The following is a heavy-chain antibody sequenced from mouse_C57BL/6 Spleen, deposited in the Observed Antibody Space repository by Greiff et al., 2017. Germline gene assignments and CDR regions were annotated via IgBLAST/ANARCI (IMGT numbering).Heavy chain of an antibody. CDR2: ISNLAYSI. Sequence: EVHLVESGGGLVQPGGSLKLSCAASGFTFSDYGMAWVRQAPRKGLEWVAFISNLAYSIYYADTVTGRFTISRENAKNTLYLEMSSLRSEDTAMYYWARQYGSSPWYFDVWGTGTTVTVSS. CDR1: GFTFSDYG. J-gene: IGHJ1*03. V-gene: IGHV5-15*01. CDR3: ARQYGSSPWYFDV. D-gene: IGHD1-1*01.